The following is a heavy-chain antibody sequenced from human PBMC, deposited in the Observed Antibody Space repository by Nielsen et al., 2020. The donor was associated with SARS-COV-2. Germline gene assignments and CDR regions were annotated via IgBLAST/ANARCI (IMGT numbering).Heavy chain of an antibody. D-gene: IGHD6-13*01. CDR2: ISHGDSDT. V-gene: IGHV5-51*01. CDR3: ARLQSSTGGGMDV. Sequence: KVSCKASGYSFTNYWIGWVRQMPGKGLEWMGVISHGDSDTRYSPAFQGQVTISADQSITTAYLQWSSLKASDTAIYYCARLQSSTGGGMDVWGQGTAVTVSS. J-gene: IGHJ6*02. CDR1: GYSFTNYW.